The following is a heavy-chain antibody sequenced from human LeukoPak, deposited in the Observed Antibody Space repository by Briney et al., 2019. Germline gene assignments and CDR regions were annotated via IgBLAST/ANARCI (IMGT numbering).Heavy chain of an antibody. CDR2: IYSGGST. D-gene: IGHD2-21*02. V-gene: IGHV3-53*05. CDR1: GFTVSSNY. J-gene: IGHJ4*02. Sequence: GGSLRLSCAASGFTVSSNYMSWVRQAPGKGLEWVSVIYSGGSTYYADSVKGRFTISRDNSKNTLYLQMNSLRAEDTAVYYCARHAYCGGDCYFSTHDYWGQGTLVTVSS. CDR3: ARHAYCGGDCYFSTHDY.